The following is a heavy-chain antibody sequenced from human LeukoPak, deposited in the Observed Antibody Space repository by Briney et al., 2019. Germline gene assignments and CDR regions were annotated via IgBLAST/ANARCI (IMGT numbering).Heavy chain of an antibody. J-gene: IGHJ3*02. CDR3: ARVHRGFGGLYPLDAFDI. Sequence: PGGSLRLSCAASGFTFSSYAMHWVRQAPGKGLEYVSAISSNGGSTYYANSVQGRFTISRDNSKNTLYLQMGSLRAEDMAVYYCARVHRGFGGLYPLDAFDIWGQGTMVTVSS. CDR2: ISSNGGST. CDR1: GFTFSSYA. D-gene: IGHD3-10*01. V-gene: IGHV3-64*01.